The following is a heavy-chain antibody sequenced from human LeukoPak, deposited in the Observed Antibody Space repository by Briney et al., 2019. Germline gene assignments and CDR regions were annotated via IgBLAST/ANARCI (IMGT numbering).Heavy chain of an antibody. CDR1: GFTFSSYA. CDR2: ISGSGGST. V-gene: IGHV3-23*01. CDR3: AKGSDAYCGGDCSIDY. D-gene: IGHD2-21*02. J-gene: IGHJ4*02. Sequence: PGGSLRLSCAASGFTFSSYAMSWVRQAPGKGLEWVSAISGSGGSTYYADSVKGRFTISRDNSKNTLYLQMNSLRAEDTAVYYCAKGSDAYCGGDCSIDYWGQGTLVTVSS.